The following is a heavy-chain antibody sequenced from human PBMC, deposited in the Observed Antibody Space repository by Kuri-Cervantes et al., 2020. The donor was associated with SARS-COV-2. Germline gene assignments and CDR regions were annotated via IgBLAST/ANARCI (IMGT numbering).Heavy chain of an antibody. J-gene: IGHJ4*02. V-gene: IGHV5-51*01. CDR3: ARHYDSSGYLDY. CDR1: GYSFTSYW. D-gene: IGHD3-22*01. Sequence: GESLMISCKGSGYSFTSYWIRWVRQMPGKGLEWMGIIYPGDYDTRYSPSFQGRVTISADKSISTAYLQWSSLKASDTAMYYCARHYDSSGYLDYWGQGSLVTVSS. CDR2: IYPGDYDT.